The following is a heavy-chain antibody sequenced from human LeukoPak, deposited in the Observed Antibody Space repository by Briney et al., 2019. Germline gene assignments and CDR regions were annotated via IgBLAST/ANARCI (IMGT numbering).Heavy chain of an antibody. D-gene: IGHD1-26*01. Sequence: SGPTPVNPTETLTLTCTVSGFSLSNARMGVSWIRQPPGKALEWLAHIFSNDEKSYSTSLKSRLTISRDTSKSQVVLTMTNMDPVDTATYYCARSGSYHNWFDPWGQGTLVTVSS. CDR3: ARSGSYHNWFDP. CDR1: GFSLSNARMG. CDR2: IFSNDEK. J-gene: IGHJ5*02. V-gene: IGHV2-26*01.